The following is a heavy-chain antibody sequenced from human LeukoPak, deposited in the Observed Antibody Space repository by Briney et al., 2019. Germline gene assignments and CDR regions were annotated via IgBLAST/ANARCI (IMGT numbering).Heavy chain of an antibody. J-gene: IGHJ2*01. V-gene: IGHV3-23*01. CDR2: INASGGTT. CDR3: AKVTTVDHAWYFDL. CDR1: GFTFSSYA. Sequence: GGSLRLSCAASGFTFSSYAVSWVRQAPGEGLEWVATINASGGTTHYADSVGGRFTISRDTTKNTLYLQMNSLRGEDTAVSNCAKVTTVDHAWYFDLWGRGPRVTVSS. D-gene: IGHD1-1*01.